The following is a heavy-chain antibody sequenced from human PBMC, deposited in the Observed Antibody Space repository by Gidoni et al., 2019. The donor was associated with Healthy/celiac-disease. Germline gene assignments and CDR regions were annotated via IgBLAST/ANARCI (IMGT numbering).Heavy chain of an antibody. D-gene: IGHD6-13*01. CDR2: IYTSGST. CDR3: AGDGSWYGGGFDY. CDR1: GGSISSGSYY. J-gene: IGHJ4*02. V-gene: IGHV4-61*02. Sequence: QVQLQESGPGLVKPSQTLSLTCTVSGGSISSGSYYWSWIRQPAGKGLEWIGRIYTSGSTNYNPSLKSRVTISVDTSKNQFSLKLSSVTAADTAVYYCAGDGSWYGGGFDYWGQGTLVTVSS.